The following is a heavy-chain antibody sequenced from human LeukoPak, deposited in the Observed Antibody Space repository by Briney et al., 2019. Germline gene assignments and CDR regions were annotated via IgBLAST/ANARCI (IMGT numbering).Heavy chain of an antibody. CDR3: ARHRDFWSREPWFDP. J-gene: IGHJ5*02. V-gene: IGHV4-4*09. D-gene: IGHD3-3*01. CDR1: GGSISSYY. Sequence: SETLSLTCTVSGGSISSYYWSWIRQPPGKGLEWIGYIYTSGSTNYNPSLKSRVTISVDTSKNQFSLKLSSVTAADTAVYYCARHRDFWSREPWFDPWGLGTLVTVSS. CDR2: IYTSGST.